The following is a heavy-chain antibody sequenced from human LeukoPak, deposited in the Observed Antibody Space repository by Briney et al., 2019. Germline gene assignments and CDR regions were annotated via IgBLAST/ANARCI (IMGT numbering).Heavy chain of an antibody. CDR3: ARRTSHPVGAVDY. V-gene: IGHV4-39*01. J-gene: IGHJ4*02. CDR1: GASINNNDYY. Sequence: SETLSLTCSVSGASINNNDYYWDWIRQPPGKGLEWIGALSYSGNTYYNPSLKSRVTISVDTSKNQLSLRLRSVIAADTALYFCARRTSHPVGAVDYWGQGTLVTVAS. CDR2: LSYSGNT.